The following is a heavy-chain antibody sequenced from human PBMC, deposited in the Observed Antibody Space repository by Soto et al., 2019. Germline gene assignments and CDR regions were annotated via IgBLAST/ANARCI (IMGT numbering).Heavy chain of an antibody. CDR1: GGSIDSYY. D-gene: IGHD2-2*03. CDR2: ISDSGTT. V-gene: IGHV4-59*12. Sequence: SETLSLTCTVFGGSIDSYYWSWIRQAPGKGLEWIGHISDSGTTNYNPSLGSRVTISVDTSRKSFSLKLSSVTAADTAVYFCARDRWISRATWFDPWGPGTLVTVSS. J-gene: IGHJ5*02. CDR3: ARDRWISRATWFDP.